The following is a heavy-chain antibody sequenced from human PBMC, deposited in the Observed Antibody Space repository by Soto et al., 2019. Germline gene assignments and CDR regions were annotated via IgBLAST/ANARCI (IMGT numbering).Heavy chain of an antibody. CDR1: GFTFSIYS. CDR2: ISSSSSTI. D-gene: IGHD6-13*01. V-gene: IGHV3-48*01. Sequence: EVQLMESGGGLVQPGGSLRLSCVASGFTFSIYSMNWVRQTPGKGLEWVSYISSSSSTIYYADSVKGRFTISRDNAKNSLYLQMNSLRAEDTAVYYCAKDTTWYGNWGQGTLVTVS. J-gene: IGHJ4*02. CDR3: AKDTTWYGN.